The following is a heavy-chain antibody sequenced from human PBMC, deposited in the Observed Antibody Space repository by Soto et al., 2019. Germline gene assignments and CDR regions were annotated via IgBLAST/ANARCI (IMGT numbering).Heavy chain of an antibody. D-gene: IGHD3-10*01. V-gene: IGHV4-61*08. J-gene: IGHJ6*02. CDR2: IYYSGST. Sequence: SETLSLTCTVSGGSVRSGDYFWSWLRQSPGKRLEWIAYIYYSGSTNYNPSLKSRATISVDTSKSQVSLTLTSMTAADAALYYCARSPNYYYYGFDVWGQGTAVTVSS. CDR1: GGSVRSGDYF. CDR3: ARSPNYYYYGFDV.